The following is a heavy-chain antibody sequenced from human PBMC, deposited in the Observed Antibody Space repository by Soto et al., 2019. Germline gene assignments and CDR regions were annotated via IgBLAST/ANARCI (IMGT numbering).Heavy chain of an antibody. V-gene: IGHV1-24*01. CDR3: ATVVVSSTQHGSNPLDY. D-gene: IGHD2-2*01. CDR1: GYTLTELS. Sequence: ASVKVSCKVSGYTLTELSMHWVRQAPGKGLEWMGGFDPEDGETIYAQKLQGRVTMTEDTSTDTAYMELSSLRSEDTAVYHCATVVVSSTQHGSNPLDYWGQGTLVTVSS. CDR2: FDPEDGET. J-gene: IGHJ4*02.